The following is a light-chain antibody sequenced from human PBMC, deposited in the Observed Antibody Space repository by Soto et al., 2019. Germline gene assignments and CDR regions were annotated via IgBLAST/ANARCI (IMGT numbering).Light chain of an antibody. CDR1: QSVSSY. V-gene: IGKV3-11*01. CDR2: DAS. CDR3: QQRFNWPRFT. J-gene: IGKJ2*01. Sequence: EIVLTQSPATLSLSPGERATLSCRASQSVSSYLAWYQQKPGQAPRLLIYDASNRATGIPARFSGGGSGTGFTLTIRSLEPEDFAVYYCQQRFNWPRFTFGQGTKLEIK.